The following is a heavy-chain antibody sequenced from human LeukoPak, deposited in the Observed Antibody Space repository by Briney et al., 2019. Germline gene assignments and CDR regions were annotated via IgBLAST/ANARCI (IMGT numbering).Heavy chain of an antibody. CDR3: ARKGFVSTN. CDR2: ISSSSSTI. Sequence: GGSLRLSCAASGFTFSSYSMTWVRQAPGKGLEWVSYISSSSSTIYYADSMKGRFTISRDNAKNSLYLQMNSLRAEDTAVYYCARKGFVSTNWGQGTLVTVSS. J-gene: IGHJ4*02. V-gene: IGHV3-48*01. D-gene: IGHD3-10*01. CDR1: GFTFSSYS.